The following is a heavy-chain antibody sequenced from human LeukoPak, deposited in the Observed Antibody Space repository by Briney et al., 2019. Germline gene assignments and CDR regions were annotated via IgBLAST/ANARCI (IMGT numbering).Heavy chain of an antibody. Sequence: SETLSLTCTVSGGSISSYYWSWIRQPPGKGLEWVAYISYAGRANSNPTLKSRVTISVDTSRNQFSLNLTSVTAADTAVYYCAREGRLMGYFGGLGFIYWGQGTLVTVSS. D-gene: IGHD2-8*01. CDR3: AREGRLMGYFGGLGFIY. V-gene: IGHV4-59*01. CDR1: GGSISSYY. J-gene: IGHJ4*02. CDR2: ISYAGRA.